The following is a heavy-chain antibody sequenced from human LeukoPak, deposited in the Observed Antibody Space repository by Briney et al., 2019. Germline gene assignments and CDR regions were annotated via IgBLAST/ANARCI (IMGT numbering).Heavy chain of an antibody. V-gene: IGHV4-4*07. Sequence: SETLSLTCTVSGGSISSNYWNWIRLPAGKGLEWIGRMSSSGVSNYNPSLQSRVTISVDKSRNQLSLKLTAVTAADTAVYYCVRGPPSYNWNDGGYFDYWGQGTLATVSS. CDR1: GGSISSNY. CDR3: VRGPPSYNWNDGGYFDY. CDR2: MSSSGVS. J-gene: IGHJ4*02. D-gene: IGHD1-20*01.